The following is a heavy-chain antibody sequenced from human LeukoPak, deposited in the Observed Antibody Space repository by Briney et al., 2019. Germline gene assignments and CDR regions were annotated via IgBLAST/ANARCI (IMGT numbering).Heavy chain of an antibody. CDR2: IIPIFGTA. CDR3: ASYPEEEGDY. V-gene: IGHV1-69*06. CDR1: GGTFSSYA. D-gene: IGHD3-16*02. Sequence: GASVKVSCKASGGTFSSYAISWVRQAPGQGLEWMGGIIPIFGTANYAQKFQGRVTITAGKSTSTAYMELSSLRSEDTAVYYCASYPEEEGDYWGQGTLVTVSS. J-gene: IGHJ4*02.